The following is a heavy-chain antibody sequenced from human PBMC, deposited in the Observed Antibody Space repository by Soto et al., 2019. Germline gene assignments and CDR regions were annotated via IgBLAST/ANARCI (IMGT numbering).Heavy chain of an antibody. Sequence: SVKVSCKASGGAFRSYAISWVRQAPGQGLEWMGGIIPIFGTANYAQKFQGRVTITADESTSTAYMELSSLRSEDTAVYYCASAAYCGGDCFNAFDICGQGTMVTVSS. CDR2: IIPIFGTA. CDR3: ASAAYCGGDCFNAFDI. V-gene: IGHV1-69*13. CDR1: GGAFRSYA. J-gene: IGHJ3*02. D-gene: IGHD2-21*02.